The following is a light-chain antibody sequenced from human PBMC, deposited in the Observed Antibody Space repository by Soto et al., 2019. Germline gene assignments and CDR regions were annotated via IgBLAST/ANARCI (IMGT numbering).Light chain of an antibody. Sequence: DIQLTQSPSFLSASVGDRVTITCRASQDISSYLAWYQQKPGKAPKVLINAAFTLQSGVPSRLSGSGSGTDFTLTISSLQPEDFATYYCQQLNSYPLTFGGGTKVEIK. V-gene: IGKV1-9*01. CDR2: AAF. CDR3: QQLNSYPLT. CDR1: QDISSY. J-gene: IGKJ4*01.